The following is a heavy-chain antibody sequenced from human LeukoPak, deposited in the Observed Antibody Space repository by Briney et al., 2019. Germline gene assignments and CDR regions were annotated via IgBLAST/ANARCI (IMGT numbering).Heavy chain of an antibody. CDR3: ARDSVNGPFVISLDL. J-gene: IGHJ4*02. Sequence: GGSLRLSCAAAGFSFSSYPMNWVRQAPGKGLEWISHISSDGNTESYVDAPRGRFTMSRDNAKNSLFLLINSLRVEDTAVYYCARDSVNGPFVISLDLWGQGALSPSPQ. V-gene: IGHV3-48*03. D-gene: IGHD2-8*01. CDR2: ISSDGNTE. CDR1: GFSFSSYP.